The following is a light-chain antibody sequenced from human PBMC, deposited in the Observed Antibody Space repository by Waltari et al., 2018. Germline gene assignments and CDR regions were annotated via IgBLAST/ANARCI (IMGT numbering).Light chain of an antibody. CDR1: QSVSRT. CDR2: GAS. J-gene: IGKJ1*01. CDR3: QHYVSLPAT. V-gene: IGKV3-20*01. Sequence: LSLSPGERATLSCRASQSVSRTLAWYQQKPGQAPRLLIYGASTRATGIPERFSGGGSGTDFSLTISRLEPEDFAVYYCQHYVSLPATFGQGTKVEIK.